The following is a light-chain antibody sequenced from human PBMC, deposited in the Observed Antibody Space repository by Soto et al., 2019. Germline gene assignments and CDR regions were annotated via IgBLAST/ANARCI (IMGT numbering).Light chain of an antibody. Sequence: QSVLTQPPSASGTPGQRVTISCSGSSSNIGSNPVNWYQQFPGTAPKLLIYTDSQRPSGVPDRFSGSKSGTSASLAISGLQSEDEADYYCAGWDDSLNGWVFGGGTKVTVL. CDR2: TDS. V-gene: IGLV1-44*01. J-gene: IGLJ3*02. CDR3: AGWDDSLNGWV. CDR1: SSNIGSNP.